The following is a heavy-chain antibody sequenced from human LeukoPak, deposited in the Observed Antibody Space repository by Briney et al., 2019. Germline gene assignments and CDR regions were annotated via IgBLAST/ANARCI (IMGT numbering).Heavy chain of an antibody. CDR3: ARSVGVAVSSWLRHYYYYMDV. CDR2: IYPGDSDT. V-gene: IGHV5-51*01. CDR1: GYSFTSYW. J-gene: IGHJ6*03. Sequence: GESLKISCKGSGYSFTSYWIGWVRQMPGKGLEWMGIIYPGDSDTRYSPSFQGQVTISADKSISTAYLQWSSLKASDTAMYYCARSVGVAVSSWLRHYYYYMDVWGKGTTVTVSS. D-gene: IGHD6-13*01.